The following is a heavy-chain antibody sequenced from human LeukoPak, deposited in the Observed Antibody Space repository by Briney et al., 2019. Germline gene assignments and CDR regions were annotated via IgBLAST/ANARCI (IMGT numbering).Heavy chain of an antibody. V-gene: IGHV1-69*05. CDR3: ARGAHFWEGSNTWFAP. J-gene: IGHJ5*02. Sequence: GSSVKVSCKASGGTFSSYAISWVRQAPGQGLEWMGGIIPIFGTANYAQKFQGRVTITTDESTSTAYMELSSLRSEDTAVYYCARGAHFWEGSNTWFAPGGEETLVTVSS. CDR2: IIPIFGTA. CDR1: GGTFSSYA. D-gene: IGHD3-3*02.